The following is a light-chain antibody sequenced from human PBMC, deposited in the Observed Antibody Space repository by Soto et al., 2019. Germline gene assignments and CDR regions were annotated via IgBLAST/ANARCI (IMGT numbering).Light chain of an antibody. Sequence: EIVLTQSPGTLSLSPGERATLSCRASQGFGTSSLAWYQQKPGQAPRLLIYGASSRATGIPDRFSGSGSGTDFTLTISRLEPEDFAVYYCQQYGSSPVTFGQGTRLEIK. J-gene: IGKJ5*01. V-gene: IGKV3-20*01. CDR2: GAS. CDR1: QGFGTSS. CDR3: QQYGSSPVT.